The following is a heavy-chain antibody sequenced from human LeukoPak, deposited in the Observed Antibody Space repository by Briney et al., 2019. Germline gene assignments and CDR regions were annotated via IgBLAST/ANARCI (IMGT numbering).Heavy chain of an antibody. Sequence: SETLSLTCTVTGGSISSYYWSWIRQPPGKGLEWIGYIYTSGSTNYNPSLKSRVTISADTSKNQFSLKLSSVTAADTAVYYCARRTYYYYMDVWGKGTTVIVSS. CDR3: ARRTYYYYMDV. J-gene: IGHJ6*03. CDR1: GGSISSYY. V-gene: IGHV4-4*09. CDR2: IYTSGST.